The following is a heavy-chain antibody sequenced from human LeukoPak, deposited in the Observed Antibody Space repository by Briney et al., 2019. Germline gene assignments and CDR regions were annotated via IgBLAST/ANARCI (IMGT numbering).Heavy chain of an antibody. Sequence: GGSLRLSCAASGFTFRSYWMHWVRQAPGKGLEWVGRIRTKIEGETIDYAAPVKGRFTISRDDSKTTLYLHMNSLKTEDSAVYYCTTERNWELLRPYGLDIWGQGTTVTVSS. CDR3: TTERNWELLRPYGLDI. V-gene: IGHV3-15*01. D-gene: IGHD1-26*01. J-gene: IGHJ6*02. CDR2: IRTKIEGETI. CDR1: GFTFRSYW.